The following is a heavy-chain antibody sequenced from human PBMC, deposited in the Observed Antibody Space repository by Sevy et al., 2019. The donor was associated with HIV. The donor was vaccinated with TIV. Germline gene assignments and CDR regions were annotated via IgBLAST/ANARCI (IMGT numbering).Heavy chain of an antibody. CDR1: GFTFSSYS. CDR3: ARFSQASVYYYYYGMDV. CDR2: ISSSSSYI. D-gene: IGHD3-3*02. Sequence: GGSLRLSCAASGFTFSSYSMNWVRQAPGKGLEWVSSISSSSSYIYYADSVKGRFTISRDNAKNSLYLQMNSLRAEDTAVYYCARFSQASVYYYYYGMDVWGQGTTVTVSS. V-gene: IGHV3-21*01. J-gene: IGHJ6*02.